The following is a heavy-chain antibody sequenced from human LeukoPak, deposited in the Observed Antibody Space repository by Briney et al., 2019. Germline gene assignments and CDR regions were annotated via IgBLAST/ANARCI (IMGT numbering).Heavy chain of an antibody. D-gene: IGHD5-18*01. CDR3: ASDMYSYTTYYFDY. CDR2: INPSGGST. J-gene: IGHJ4*02. CDR1: GYTFTSYY. Sequence: ASVKVSCKASGYTFTSYYMHWVRQAPGQGLEWMGIINPSGGSTSYAQKFQGRVTMTRYTSTSAVYMELSSLRSEDTAVYYCASDMYSYTTYYFDYWGQGTLVTVS. V-gene: IGHV1-46*01.